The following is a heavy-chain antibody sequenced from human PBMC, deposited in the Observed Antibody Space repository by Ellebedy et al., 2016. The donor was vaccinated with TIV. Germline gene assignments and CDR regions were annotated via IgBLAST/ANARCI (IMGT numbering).Heavy chain of an antibody. CDR2: INQGGSEK. D-gene: IGHD4-17*01. CDR3: ATDGSYGDYLSPAHAFEI. V-gene: IGHV3-7*01. CDR1: GFSFRSYW. Sequence: GGSLRLSCAASGFSFRSYWMSWLRQAPGKGLEWVANINQGGSEKYYVDSVKGRFTISRDNAKNSLYLQMNSLRAEDTAVFYCATDGSYGDYLSPAHAFEIWGQGTMVAVSS. J-gene: IGHJ3*02.